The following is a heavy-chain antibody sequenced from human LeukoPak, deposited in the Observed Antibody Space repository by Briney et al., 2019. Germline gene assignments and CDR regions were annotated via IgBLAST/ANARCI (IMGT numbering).Heavy chain of an antibody. J-gene: IGHJ2*01. D-gene: IGHD1-1*01. CDR2: ISYSGST. V-gene: IGHV4-59*08. CDR1: GGSIRSDY. CDR3: ARAVGVGRGTYFDL. Sequence: SETLSLTCTVSGGSIRSDYWSWIRQPPGKGLEWIGYISYSGSTNYNPSLKSRVTISVDTSKNQFSLKLSSVTAADTAVYSCARAVGVGRGTYFDLWGRGTLVTVST.